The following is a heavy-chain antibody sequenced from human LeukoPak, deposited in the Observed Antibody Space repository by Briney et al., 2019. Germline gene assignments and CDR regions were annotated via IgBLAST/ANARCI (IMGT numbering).Heavy chain of an antibody. CDR1: GFTFSRYE. CDR3: ARGEYMNYYYYMDV. D-gene: IGHD2/OR15-2a*01. Sequence: PGGSVRLSCAASGFTFSRYEMIWVRQAPGKGLEWVSYISSLSSTIYYADSVRGRFTISRDNAENSLYLQMNNLRAEDTAVYYCARGEYMNYYYYMDVWGKGTTVTISS. CDR2: ISSLSSTI. V-gene: IGHV3-48*03. J-gene: IGHJ6*03.